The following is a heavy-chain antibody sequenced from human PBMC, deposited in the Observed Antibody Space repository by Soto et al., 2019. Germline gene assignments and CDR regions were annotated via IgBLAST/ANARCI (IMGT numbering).Heavy chain of an antibody. CDR2: IDPTDSFT. CDR1: GYKFTTFW. CDR3: ARPASGGSRDAFDV. J-gene: IGHJ3*01. Sequence: PXEFLKISCQASGYKFTTFWLNWVRRTPGKGLEWLGRIDPTDSFTNYSPPFEGHVTISVDRSISTAYLQWNSLQASDTAIYYCARPASGGSRDAFDVWGQGTTVTVSS. V-gene: IGHV5-10-1*01. D-gene: IGHD2-15*01.